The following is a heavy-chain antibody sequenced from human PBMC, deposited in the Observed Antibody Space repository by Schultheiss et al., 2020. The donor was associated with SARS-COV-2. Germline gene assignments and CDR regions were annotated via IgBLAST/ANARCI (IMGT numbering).Heavy chain of an antibody. CDR3: ARGWGYFGSGSYYRLMDV. D-gene: IGHD3-10*01. CDR1: GYTFTSYY. CDR2: INPNSGGT. V-gene: IGHV1-2*02. J-gene: IGHJ6*02. Sequence: ASVKVSCKASGYTFTSYYMHWVRQAPGQGLEWMGWINPNSGGTNYAQKFQGRVTMTRDTSTSTVYMELSRLRSDDTAVYYCARGWGYFGSGSYYRLMDVWGQGTTVTVSS.